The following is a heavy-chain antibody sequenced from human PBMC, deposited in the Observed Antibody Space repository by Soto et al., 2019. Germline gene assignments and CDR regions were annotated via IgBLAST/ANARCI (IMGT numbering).Heavy chain of an antibody. J-gene: IGHJ3*01. Sequence: QVQLQESGPGLVKPSGTLSLTCAVTGGSISSSNWWTWVRQPPGEGLEWVGEISRSGTTNYKPFLKSRVSISVDKSRNEFSLNLGSVTAADTAMYYCARDCASSGVFTWGQGTMVTVSS. CDR1: GGSISSSNW. D-gene: IGHD6-19*01. CDR3: ARDCASSGVFT. V-gene: IGHV4-4*02. CDR2: ISRSGTT.